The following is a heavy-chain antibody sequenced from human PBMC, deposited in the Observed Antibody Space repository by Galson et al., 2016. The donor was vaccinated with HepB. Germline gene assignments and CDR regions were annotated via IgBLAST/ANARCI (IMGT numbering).Heavy chain of an antibody. CDR1: GYTFAEYG. CDR2: ISANSGNT. Sequence: SVKVSCKASGYTFAEYGITWVRQAPGQGLEWMGTISANSGNTKYAQKFQGRVILTRDTSTTTASLELRSLRSDDTAVYYCAKDVLHDLFWGNYRRGYRYGLDIWGQGTTVTVSS. D-gene: IGHD3-16*02. J-gene: IGHJ6*02. CDR3: AKDVLHDLFWGNYRRGYRYGLDI. V-gene: IGHV1-18*04.